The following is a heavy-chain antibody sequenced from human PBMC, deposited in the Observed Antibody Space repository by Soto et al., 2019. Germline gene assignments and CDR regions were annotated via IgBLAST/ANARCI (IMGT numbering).Heavy chain of an antibody. CDR1: GYPVTAYY. V-gene: IGHV1-2*02. CDR2: INPATGAA. Sequence: QLHLVQSGAVVKKPGASVTVSCSASGYPVTAYYMHWVRQAPGRGLEWMGGINPATGAAKYTQTFQGRVPMTRDTSTRRVFMELSGLASEDTALFSCARGGGVGVAGSAAFDMWGQGTLVTVSS. D-gene: IGHD3-3*01. CDR3: ARGGGVGVAGSAAFDM. J-gene: IGHJ3*02.